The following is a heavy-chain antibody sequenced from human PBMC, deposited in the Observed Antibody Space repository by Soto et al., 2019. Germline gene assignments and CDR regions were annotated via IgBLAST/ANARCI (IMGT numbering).Heavy chain of an antibody. CDR2: INHSGST. CDR1: GGSFSGYY. Sequence: SETLSLTCAVYGGSFSGYYWSWIRQPPGKGLEWIGEINHSGSTNYNPSLKSRVTISVDTSKNQFSLKLSSVTAADTAVYYCARGGRQLGGNNWFAPWGQGTLVTVSS. J-gene: IGHJ5*02. V-gene: IGHV4-34*01. D-gene: IGHD6-6*01. CDR3: ARGGRQLGGNNWFAP.